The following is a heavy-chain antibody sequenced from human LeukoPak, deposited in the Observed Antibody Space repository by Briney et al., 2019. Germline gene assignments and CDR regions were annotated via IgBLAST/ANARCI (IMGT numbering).Heavy chain of an antibody. J-gene: IGHJ3*02. CDR2: MNPNSGNT. CDR1: GYTFTSYD. D-gene: IGHD3-22*01. CDR3: ARVITMIGHDAFDI. V-gene: IGHV1-8*01. Sequence: ASVKVSCMASGYTFTSYDINWVRQATGQGLEWMGWMNPNSGNTGYAQKFQGRVTMTRNTSISTAYMELSSLRSEDTAVYYCARVITMIGHDAFDIWGQGTMVTVSS.